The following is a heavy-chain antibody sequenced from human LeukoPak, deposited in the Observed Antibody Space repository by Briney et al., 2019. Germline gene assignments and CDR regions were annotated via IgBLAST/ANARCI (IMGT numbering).Heavy chain of an antibody. CDR3: AKDDRWLQFCC. V-gene: IGHV3-23*01. D-gene: IGHD5-24*01. CDR2: ISVSGNT. CDR1: GFTLSSYA. Sequence: GGSLRLSCAASGFTLSSYAMSWVRQAPGKVLEWVSAISVSGNTYHADSVRGRFTISRDDSRNTLYLQMNSLRAEDTAVYYCAKDDRWLQFCCWGQGTLVTVSA. J-gene: IGHJ1*01.